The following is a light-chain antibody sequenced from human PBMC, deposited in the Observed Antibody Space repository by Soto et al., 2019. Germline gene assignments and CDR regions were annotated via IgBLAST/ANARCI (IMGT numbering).Light chain of an antibody. V-gene: IGLV2-14*03. Sequence: QSALTQPASVSGSPGQSIIISCTGTSSDVGGYDAVSWYQHHPGKAPKLMIYDVSNRPTGVSNRFSGSKSGNTASLTISGLQAEDEADYYCNSHTSRNLVLFGGGTKLTVL. J-gene: IGLJ2*01. CDR3: NSHTSRNLVL. CDR2: DVS. CDR1: SSDVGGYDA.